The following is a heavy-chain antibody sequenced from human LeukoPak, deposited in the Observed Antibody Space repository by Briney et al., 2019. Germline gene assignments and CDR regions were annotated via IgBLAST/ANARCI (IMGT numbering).Heavy chain of an antibody. CDR2: IRYAGSNK. CDR1: GFTFSSYG. J-gene: IGHJ4*02. Sequence: GGSLRLSCAASGFTFSSYGIHRVREAPREGLEWGAFIRYAGSNKSYAASAKVRFTISRDNSKTTLYLQMNSLRAEGTAVYYCAKDKGTGDLYDYWGQGTLVTVSS. V-gene: IGHV3-30*02. D-gene: IGHD7-27*01. CDR3: AKDKGTGDLYDY.